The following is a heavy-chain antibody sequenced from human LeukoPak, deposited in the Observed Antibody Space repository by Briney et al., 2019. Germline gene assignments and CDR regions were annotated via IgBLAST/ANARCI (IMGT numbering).Heavy chain of an antibody. J-gene: IGHJ4*02. CDR3: ARDQGYTYGHSFDY. Sequence: PGRSLRLSCAASGFTYSSHNMHWVRQTPGKGLEWVTLISSDGNNKYYADSVKGRFTISRDNSKNTLYLQMSSLRAEDTAVYYRARDQGYTYGHSFDYWGQGTLVTVSS. CDR2: ISSDGNNK. V-gene: IGHV3-30-3*01. D-gene: IGHD5-18*01. CDR1: GFTYSSHN.